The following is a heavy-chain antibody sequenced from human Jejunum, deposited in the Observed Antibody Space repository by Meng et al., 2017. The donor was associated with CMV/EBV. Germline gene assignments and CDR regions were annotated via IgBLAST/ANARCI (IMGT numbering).Heavy chain of an antibody. CDR3: ARGPRNCSGTNCYTHDY. J-gene: IGHJ4*02. V-gene: IGHV4-59*01. CDR2: IYNSVNT. CDR1: GSISNYS. Sequence: GSISNYSWSWIRQPPGKGLEWIAYIYNSVNTNYNPSLKSRVTISADTSQNQFSLKLTSATAADTAVYYCARGPRNCSGTNCYTHDYWGQGVLVTVSS. D-gene: IGHD2-2*02.